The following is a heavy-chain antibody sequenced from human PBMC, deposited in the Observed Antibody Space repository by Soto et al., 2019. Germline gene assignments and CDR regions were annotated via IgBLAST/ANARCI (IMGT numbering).Heavy chain of an antibody. CDR1: GFTFSSYA. J-gene: IGHJ4*02. D-gene: IGHD2-15*01. Sequence: QVQLVESGGGVVQPGRSLRLSCAASGFTFSSYAMHWVRQAPGKGLEWVAVISYDGSNKYYADSVKGRFTISRDNSKNTLYLQMNSLRAEDTAVYYCAREVSGCPDYWGQGTLVTVSS. CDR2: ISYDGSNK. V-gene: IGHV3-30-3*01. CDR3: AREVSGCPDY.